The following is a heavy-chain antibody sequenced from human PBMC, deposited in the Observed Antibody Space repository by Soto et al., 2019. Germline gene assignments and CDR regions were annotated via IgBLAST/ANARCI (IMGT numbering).Heavy chain of an antibody. D-gene: IGHD6-19*01. CDR2: IKSKTDGGTT. CDR1: GFTFSNAW. J-gene: IGHJ4*02. CDR3: TTLNRIAVAADY. V-gene: IGHV3-15*01. Sequence: GWSLRLSCAASGFTFSNAWMSWVRQAPGKGLEWVGRIKSKTDGGTTDYAAPVKGRFTISRDDSKNTLYLQMNSLKTEDTAVYYCTTLNRIAVAADYWGQGTLVTVSS.